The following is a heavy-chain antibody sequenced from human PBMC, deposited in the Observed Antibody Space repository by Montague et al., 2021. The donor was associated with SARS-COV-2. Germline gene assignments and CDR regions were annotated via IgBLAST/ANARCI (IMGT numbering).Heavy chain of an antibody. CDR2: INHSGST. CDR3: ARVGRQQLVRLSGMDV. Sequence: SETLSLTCAVYGGSFSGYYWSWTRQPPGKGLEWIGEINHSGSTYYKPSXXSRVTISVDTSKNQFSLKLSSVTAADTAVYYCARVGRQQLVRLSGMDVWGQGATVTVSS. V-gene: IGHV4-34*01. D-gene: IGHD6-13*01. J-gene: IGHJ6*02. CDR1: GGSFSGYY.